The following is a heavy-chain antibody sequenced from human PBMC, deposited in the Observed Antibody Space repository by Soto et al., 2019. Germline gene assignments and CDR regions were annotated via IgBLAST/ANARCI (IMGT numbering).Heavy chain of an antibody. Sequence: GASVKVSCKASGYTFTGYYMHWVRQAPGQGLEWMGWINPNRGGTNYAQKFQGRVTMTRDTSISTAYMELSRLRSDDTAVYYCARGPPGYSSSWYYSDAFDIWGQGTMVTVSS. CDR2: INPNRGGT. D-gene: IGHD6-13*01. J-gene: IGHJ3*02. CDR3: ARGPPGYSSSWYYSDAFDI. V-gene: IGHV1-2*02. CDR1: GYTFTGYY.